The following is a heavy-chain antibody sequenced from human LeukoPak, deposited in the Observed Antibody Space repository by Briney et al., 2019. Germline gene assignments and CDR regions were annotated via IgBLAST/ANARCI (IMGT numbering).Heavy chain of an antibody. D-gene: IGHD4-11*01. CDR2: ISGSGGGT. Sequence: GSLRLSCAASGFTFSSYAMSWVRQAPGKGLEWVSAISGSGGGTYYADSVKGRFTISRDNSKNTLYLQMNSLRAEDTAVYYCANLYSNYALFDYWGQGTLVTVSS. J-gene: IGHJ4*02. CDR3: ANLYSNYALFDY. V-gene: IGHV3-23*01. CDR1: GFTFSSYA.